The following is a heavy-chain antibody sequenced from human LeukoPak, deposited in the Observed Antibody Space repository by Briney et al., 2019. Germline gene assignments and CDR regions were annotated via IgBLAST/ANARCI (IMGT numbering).Heavy chain of an antibody. J-gene: IGHJ4*02. CDR2: IYYSGST. Sequence: PSETLSLTCTVSGGSISSYYWSWIRQPPGKGLEWIGYIYYSGSTNYNPSLKSRVTISVDTSKNQFSLKLSSVTAADTAVYYCARERYSYGLEGWGQGTLVTVSS. CDR1: GGSISSYY. D-gene: IGHD5-18*01. V-gene: IGHV4-59*01. CDR3: ARERYSYGLEG.